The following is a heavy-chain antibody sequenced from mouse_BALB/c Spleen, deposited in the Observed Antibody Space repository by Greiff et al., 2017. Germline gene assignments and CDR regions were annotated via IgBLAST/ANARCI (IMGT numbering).Heavy chain of an antibody. D-gene: IGHD2-10*02. CDR2: IYPSDSYT. V-gene: IGHV1-69*02. Sequence: QVQLQQPGAELVRPGASVKLSCKASGYTFTSYWINWVKQRPGQGLEWIGNIYPSDSYTNYNQKFKDKATLTVDKSSSTAYMQLSSPTSEDSAVYYCTRWGYGNYCFDYWGQGTTLTVSS. J-gene: IGHJ2*01. CDR1: GYTFTSYW. CDR3: TRWGYGNYCFDY.